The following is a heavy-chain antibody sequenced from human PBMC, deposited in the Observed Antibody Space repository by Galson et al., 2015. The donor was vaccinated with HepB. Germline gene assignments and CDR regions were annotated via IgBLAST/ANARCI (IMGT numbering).Heavy chain of an antibody. CDR2: ISTSGGST. J-gene: IGHJ4*02. D-gene: IGHD2-8*01. V-gene: IGHV3-23*01. CDR1: GFTFSSHD. CDR3: AKRYCSNGVCYPLEY. Sequence: SLRLSCAASGFTFSSHDMHWVRQTPGKGLEWVSAISTSGGSTYYADSVKGRFTISRDNPRNTLYLQMNSLRAEDTAVYHCAKRYCSNGVCYPLEYWGQGTLVTVSS.